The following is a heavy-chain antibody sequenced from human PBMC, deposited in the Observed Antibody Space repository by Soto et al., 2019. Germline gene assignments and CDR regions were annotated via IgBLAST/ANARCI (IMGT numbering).Heavy chain of an antibody. V-gene: IGHV1-2*02. CDR2: INPNTGGT. D-gene: IGHD1-7*01. CDR1: GYTFSDYY. Sequence: QVQLVQSGAEVKKPGASVKVSCKASGYTFSDYYMHWVRQAPGQGLEWMGWINPNTGGTNSAQKFQGRVTMTRDTSIKTAYLEVNRLKSDDTALYYCARDRGRDNWNYHFDSWGQGTLVTVSS. J-gene: IGHJ4*02. CDR3: ARDRGRDNWNYHFDS.